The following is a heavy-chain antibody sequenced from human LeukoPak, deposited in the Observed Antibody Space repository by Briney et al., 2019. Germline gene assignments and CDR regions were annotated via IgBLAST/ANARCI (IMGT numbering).Heavy chain of an antibody. Sequence: GGSLRLSCAASGFTFSSYSMNWVRQAPGKGLEWVSYISSSSSTIYYADSVKGRFTISRDNAKNSLYLQMNSLRAEDTAVYYCARDESGGNRLGDYWGQGALVTVSS. J-gene: IGHJ4*02. CDR1: GFTFSSYS. CDR3: ARDESGGNRLGDY. CDR2: ISSSSSTI. D-gene: IGHD4-23*01. V-gene: IGHV3-48*04.